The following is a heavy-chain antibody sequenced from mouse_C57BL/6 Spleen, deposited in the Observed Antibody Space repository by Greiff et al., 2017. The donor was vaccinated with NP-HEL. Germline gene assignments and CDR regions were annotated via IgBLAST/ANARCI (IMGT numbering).Heavy chain of an antibody. CDR2: IYPSDSET. CDR3: ARTPTGTFDY. D-gene: IGHD4-1*02. CDR1: GYTFTSYW. Sequence: QVQLKQPGAELVRPGSSVKLSCKASGYTFTSYWMDWVKQRPGQGLEWIGNIYPSDSETHYNQKFKDKATLTVDKSSSTAYMQLSSLTSEDSAVYYCARTPTGTFDYWGQGTTLPGSS. J-gene: IGHJ2*01. V-gene: IGHV1-61*01.